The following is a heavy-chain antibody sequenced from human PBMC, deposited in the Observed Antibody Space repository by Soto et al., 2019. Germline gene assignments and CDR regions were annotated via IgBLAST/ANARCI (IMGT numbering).Heavy chain of an antibody. Sequence: PGGSLRLSCAASGFTFSSYGMHWVRQAPGKGLEWVSLISWDAGSTYYADSVKGRFTTSRDNSKNSLSLQMNSLRTEDTALYYCASSEATWGSNYYGMDVWGQGTTVTVSS. CDR1: GFTFSSYG. CDR2: ISWDAGST. CDR3: ASSEATWGSNYYGMDV. V-gene: IGHV3-43*02. J-gene: IGHJ6*02. D-gene: IGHD7-27*01.